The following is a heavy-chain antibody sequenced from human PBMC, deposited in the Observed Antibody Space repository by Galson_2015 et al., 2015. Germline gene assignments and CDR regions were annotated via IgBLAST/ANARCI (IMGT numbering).Heavy chain of an antibody. D-gene: IGHD2-15*01. J-gene: IGHJ6*03. CDR1: GGSITSDS. V-gene: IGHV4-59*01. CDR3: ARDDCSGGGCYHYYMDV. CDR2: IDYSGST. Sequence: LSLTCTVSGGSITSDSWNWIRQPPGKGLEWIGYIDYSGSTNYNPSLKSRVTISVDTSKNQVSLRLSYVTAADTAVYYCARDDCSGGGCYHYYMDVWGKGTTVTVSS.